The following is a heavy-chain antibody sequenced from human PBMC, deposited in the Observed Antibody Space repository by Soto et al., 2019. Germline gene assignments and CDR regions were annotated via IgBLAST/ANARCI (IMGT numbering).Heavy chain of an antibody. D-gene: IGHD3-16*01. CDR1: GYTFTENQ. CDR3: ERRQLRDYIRWSFDP. J-gene: IGHJ5*02. Sequence: ASVNVSFKASGYTFTENQIHWLRRAPGQRLEWMGRIDPKSGDTTFAQTYQGRVTMTRDTSSNTVYMELTRLTSDDTAIYYCERRQLRDYIRWSFDPWGQGTLVTVSS. V-gene: IGHV1-2*02. CDR2: IDPKSGDT.